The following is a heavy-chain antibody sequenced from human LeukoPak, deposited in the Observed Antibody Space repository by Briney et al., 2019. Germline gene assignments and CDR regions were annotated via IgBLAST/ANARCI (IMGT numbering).Heavy chain of an antibody. J-gene: IGHJ3*02. V-gene: IGHV3-7*03. CDR3: AGEFITMIVATDAFDI. Sequence: GGSLRLSCAASGFTFSSYWMSWVRQAPGKGLEWVANIKQDGSEKYYVDSVKGRFTISRDNAKNSLYLEMDSLRAEDTAVYYCAGEFITMIVATDAFDIWGQGTMVTVSS. CDR2: IKQDGSEK. CDR1: GFTFSSYW. D-gene: IGHD3-22*01.